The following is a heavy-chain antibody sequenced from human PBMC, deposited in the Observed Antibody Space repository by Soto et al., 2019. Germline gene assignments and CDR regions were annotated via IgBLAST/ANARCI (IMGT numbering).Heavy chain of an antibody. J-gene: IGHJ6*02. D-gene: IGHD5-12*01. CDR1: GFTFSSYA. CDR3: AKVRYSSRRDGYNSYYGMDV. Sequence: QVQLVESGGGVVQPGRSLRLSCAASGFTFSSYAMHWVRQAPGKGLEWVAVISYDGSNKYYADSVKGRFTISRDNSKNTLYQQMNSLRAEDTAVYYCAKVRYSSRRDGYNSYYGMDVWGQGTTVTVSS. CDR2: ISYDGSNK. V-gene: IGHV3-30-3*01.